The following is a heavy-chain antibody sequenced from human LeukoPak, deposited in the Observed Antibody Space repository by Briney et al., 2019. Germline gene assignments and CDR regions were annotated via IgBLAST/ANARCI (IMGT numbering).Heavy chain of an antibody. Sequence: GGSLRLSCAAYGFTVSSNYMSWVRQAPGKGLEWVSVIYSGGRTNYADSVKGRFTISRDNSKNTLYLQMNSLRAEDTAVYYCARDGNHYDILTGDYPGWFDPWGQGTLVTVSS. CDR3: ARDGNHYDILTGDYPGWFDP. CDR1: GFTVSSNY. CDR2: IYSGGRT. D-gene: IGHD3-9*01. J-gene: IGHJ5*02. V-gene: IGHV3-53*01.